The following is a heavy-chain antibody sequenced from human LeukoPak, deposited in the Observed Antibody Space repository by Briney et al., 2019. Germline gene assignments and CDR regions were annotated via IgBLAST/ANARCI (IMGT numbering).Heavy chain of an antibody. Sequence: SVKVSCKASGGTFSSYAISWVRQAPGQGLEWMGGIIPIFGTANYAQKFQGRVTITADESTSTAYMELSSLRFEDTAVYYCARDTYYDFWSSNWFDPWGQGTLVTVSS. V-gene: IGHV1-69*01. CDR3: ARDTYYDFWSSNWFDP. J-gene: IGHJ5*02. CDR2: IIPIFGTA. CDR1: GGTFSSYA. D-gene: IGHD3-3*01.